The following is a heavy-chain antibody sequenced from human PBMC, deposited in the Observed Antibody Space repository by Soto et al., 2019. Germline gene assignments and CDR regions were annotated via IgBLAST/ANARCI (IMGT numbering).Heavy chain of an antibody. V-gene: IGHV4-34*01. CDR1: GGSFSCYY. D-gene: IGHD2-2*01. J-gene: IGHJ5*02. CDR3: ARGVYCSSTSCYPKNWFDP. CDR2: INHSGST. Sequence: SETLSLTCAVYGGSFSCYYLSWVRQPTGKGLEWIGEINHSGSTNYNPSLKSRVTISVDTSKNQFSLKLSSVADADTAVYYCARGVYCSSTSCYPKNWFDPWGQGTLVTVSS.